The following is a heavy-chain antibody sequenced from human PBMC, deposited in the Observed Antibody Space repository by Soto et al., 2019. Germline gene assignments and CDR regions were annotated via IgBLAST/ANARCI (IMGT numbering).Heavy chain of an antibody. D-gene: IGHD6-19*01. CDR3: ARAVQWLVLGLYACDI. V-gene: IGHV3-7*01. J-gene: IGHJ3*02. Sequence: EVQLVESGGGLVQPGGSLRLSCAASGFTFSSYWMSWVRQAPGKGLEWVANIKQDGSENYYGDSVKGRFTISRDNAKNSLYLQRNSRRADDTAVYYCARAVQWLVLGLYACDICGQGTMVTVSS. CDR2: IKQDGSEN. CDR1: GFTFSSYW.